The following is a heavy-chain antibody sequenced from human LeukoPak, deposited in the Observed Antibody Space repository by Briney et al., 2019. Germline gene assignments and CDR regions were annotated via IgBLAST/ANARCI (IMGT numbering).Heavy chain of an antibody. J-gene: IGHJ4*02. CDR3: AKDHLYYFDY. CDR1: GFTFSSYG. CDR2: ISYDGSNK. V-gene: IGHV3-30*18. Sequence: GRSLRLSCAASGFTFSSYGMHWVRQAPGKELEWVAVISYDGSNKYYADSVKGRFTISRDNSKNTLYLQMNSLRAEDTAVYYCAKDHLYYFDYWGQGTLVTVSS.